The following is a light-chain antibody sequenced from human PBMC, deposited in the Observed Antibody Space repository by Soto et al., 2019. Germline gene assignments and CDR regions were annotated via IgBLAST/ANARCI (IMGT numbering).Light chain of an antibody. CDR3: QQYNNWPPFT. V-gene: IGKV3D-15*01. CDR2: AAS. J-gene: IGKJ4*01. CDR1: QSVSTN. Sequence: EIVMTQSPATLSVSPGEGATLFCRASQSVSTNLARYRQTPGQAPRLLIYAASTRATGIPARFSGSGSGTEFTLTISSLQSEDFAVYYCQQYNNWPPFTFGGGTKVAVK.